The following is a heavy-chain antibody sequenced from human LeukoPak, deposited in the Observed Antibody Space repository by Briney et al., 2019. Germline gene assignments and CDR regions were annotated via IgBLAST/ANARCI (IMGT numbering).Heavy chain of an antibody. CDR3: ARDPAAHNWFDP. Sequence: GASVKVSCKASGYTFTSYYMHWVRQAPGQGLEWMGIINPSGGSTSYAQKFQGRVTMTRDMSTSSVYMELSSLRSEDTAVYYCARDPAAHNWFDPWGQGTLVTVSS. V-gene: IGHV1-46*01. CDR1: GYTFTSYY. J-gene: IGHJ5*02. CDR2: INPSGGST. D-gene: IGHD6-13*01.